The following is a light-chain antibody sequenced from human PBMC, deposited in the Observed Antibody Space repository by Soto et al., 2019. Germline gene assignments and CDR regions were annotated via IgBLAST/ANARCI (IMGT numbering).Light chain of an antibody. CDR3: MQGPHPFT. V-gene: IGKV2-30*02. CDR2: KVS. CDR1: QSLVHSDGNTY. J-gene: IGKJ3*01. Sequence: DVVMTQSPLSLPVTLGQPASISCRSSQSLVHSDGNTYLNWFHQRPGQSPRRLIYKVSNRDSGVPDRFNGSGSCTDFTLKISRVEAEDVGVYYCMQGPHPFTFGPGTKVDIK.